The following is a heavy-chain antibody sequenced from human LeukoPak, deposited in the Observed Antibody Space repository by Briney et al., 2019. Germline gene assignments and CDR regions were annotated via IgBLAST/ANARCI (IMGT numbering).Heavy chain of an antibody. CDR1: GGSFSGYY. CDR2: INHSGST. D-gene: IGHD6-25*01. Sequence: NPSETLSLTCAVYGGSFSGYYWSWIRQPPGKGLEWIGEINHSGSTNYNPSLKSRVTISVDTSKNQFSLKLSSVTAADTAVYYCAREGGVSRGWYFDYWGQGTLVTVSS. J-gene: IGHJ4*02. CDR3: AREGGVSRGWYFDY. V-gene: IGHV4-34*01.